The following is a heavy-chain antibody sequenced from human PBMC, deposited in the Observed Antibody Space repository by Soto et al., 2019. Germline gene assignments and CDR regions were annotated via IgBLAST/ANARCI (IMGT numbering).Heavy chain of an antibody. Sequence: GGSLRLSCAASGFTFGSYAMSWVRQAPGKGLEWVSAISASGGGTYYADSVKGRFSISRDNSKSTLYLQMNSLRAEDTAVYYCAKDVRIVGAPFYFGYWGQGSLVTVSS. CDR1: GFTFGSYA. D-gene: IGHD1-26*01. CDR3: AKDVRIVGAPFYFGY. J-gene: IGHJ4*02. CDR2: ISASGGGT. V-gene: IGHV3-23*01.